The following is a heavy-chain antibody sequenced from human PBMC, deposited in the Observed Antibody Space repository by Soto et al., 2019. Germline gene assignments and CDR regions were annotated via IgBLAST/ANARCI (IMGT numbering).Heavy chain of an antibody. CDR3: ARGNGIQLWLNVDY. J-gene: IGHJ4*02. CDR2: INYSGST. CDR1: GGSISSGGYY. Sequence: SETLSLTCTVSGGSISSGGYYWSWIRQHPGKGLEWIGYINYSGSTYYNPSLKSRVTISVDTSKNQFSLKLSSVTAADTAVYYCARGNGIQLWLNVDYWGQGTLVTVSS. D-gene: IGHD5-18*01. V-gene: IGHV4-31*03.